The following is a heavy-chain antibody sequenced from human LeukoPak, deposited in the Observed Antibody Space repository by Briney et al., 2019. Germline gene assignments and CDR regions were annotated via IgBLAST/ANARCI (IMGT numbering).Heavy chain of an antibody. V-gene: IGHV4-30-4*08. CDR2: INHSGST. Sequence: SQTLSLTCTVSGGSLSSGDYYWSWIRQPPGKGLEWIGEINHSGSTNYNPSLKSRVTISVDTSKNQFSLKLSSVTAADTAVYYCARGRGVPASYYYYGMDVWGQGTTVTVSS. CDR3: ARGRGVPASYYYYGMDV. J-gene: IGHJ6*02. CDR1: GGSLSSGDYY. D-gene: IGHD2-2*01.